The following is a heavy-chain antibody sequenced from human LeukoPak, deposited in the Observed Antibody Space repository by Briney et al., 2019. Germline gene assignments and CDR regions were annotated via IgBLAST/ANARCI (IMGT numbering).Heavy chain of an antibody. D-gene: IGHD2-2*01. Sequence: GGSLRLSCAASGFTFDDYAMHWVRQAPGKGLEWVSGISWNSGSIGYADSVKGRFTISRDNAKNSLYLQMNSLRAEDTALYYCAKDSIVVVPAAIVPGYYYYYMDVWGKGTTVTVSS. V-gene: IGHV3-9*01. J-gene: IGHJ6*03. CDR2: ISWNSGSI. CDR3: AKDSIVVVPAAIVPGYYYYYMDV. CDR1: GFTFDDYA.